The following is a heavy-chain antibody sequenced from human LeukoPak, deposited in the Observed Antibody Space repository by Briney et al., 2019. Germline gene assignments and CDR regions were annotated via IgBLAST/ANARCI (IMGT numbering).Heavy chain of an antibody. D-gene: IGHD4-17*01. J-gene: IGHJ4*02. Sequence: TGRSLRLSCAASGFTFSSYAMHWVRQAPGKGLEWVAVISYDGSNKYYADSVKGRFTISRDNSKNTLYLQMNSLRAEDTAVYYCARDRDYGDFSFDYWGQGTLVTVSS. CDR1: GFTFSSYA. V-gene: IGHV3-30-3*01. CDR3: ARDRDYGDFSFDY. CDR2: ISYDGSNK.